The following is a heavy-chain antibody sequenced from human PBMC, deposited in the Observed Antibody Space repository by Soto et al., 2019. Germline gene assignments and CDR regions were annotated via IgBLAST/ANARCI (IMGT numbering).Heavy chain of an antibody. CDR1: GYTFTSYG. D-gene: IGHD2-2*01. CDR2: ISAYNGNT. J-gene: IGHJ5*02. Sequence: ASVKVSFKASGYTFTSYGISWVRQAPGQGLEWMGWISAYNGNTNYAQKLQGRVTMTTDTSTSTAYMELRSLRSDDTAVYYCARGPDCSSTSCYPNWFDPWGQGTLVTVSS. CDR3: ARGPDCSSTSCYPNWFDP. V-gene: IGHV1-18*04.